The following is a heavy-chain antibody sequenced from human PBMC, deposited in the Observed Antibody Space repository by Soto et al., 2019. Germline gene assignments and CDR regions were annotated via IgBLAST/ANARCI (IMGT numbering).Heavy chain of an antibody. J-gene: IGHJ3*02. CDR1: GGSFSGYY. CDR3: ARGVGLLRAFDI. D-gene: IGHD2-15*01. V-gene: IGHV4-34*01. Sequence: QVQLQQWGAGLLKPSETLSLTCAVYGGSFSGYYWSWIRQPPGKGLEWIGEINHSGSTNYNPSLKSRVTISVDTSKNQFSLKLSAVTAADTAVYYCARGVGLLRAFDIWGQGTMVTVSS. CDR2: INHSGST.